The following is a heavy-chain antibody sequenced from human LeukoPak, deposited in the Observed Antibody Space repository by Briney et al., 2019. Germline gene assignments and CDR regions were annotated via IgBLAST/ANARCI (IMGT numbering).Heavy chain of an antibody. CDR1: GYTFTSYG. CDR3: ARDISGDYDFWSAPDY. D-gene: IGHD3-3*01. J-gene: IGHJ4*02. Sequence: ASVKVSCKASGYTFTSYGISWVRQAPGQGLEWMGWINPNSGGTNYAQKFQGRVTMTRDTSISTAYMELSRLRSDDTAVYYCARDISGDYDFWSAPDYWGQGTLVTVSS. CDR2: INPNSGGT. V-gene: IGHV1-2*02.